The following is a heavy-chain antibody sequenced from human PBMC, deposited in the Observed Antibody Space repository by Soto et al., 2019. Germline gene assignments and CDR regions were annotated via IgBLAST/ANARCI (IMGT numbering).Heavy chain of an antibody. Sequence: QVQLVQSGAEVKKPGASVKVSCKASGYTFSSYHISWVRQAPGQGLEWMGWISAYNGKTNYAQKLQGRVTMTTDTSTSRAYRELRSLRSDDTAGYYCARDGPPSDYWGQGTLVTVSS. J-gene: IGHJ4*02. CDR3: ARDGPPSDY. CDR1: GYTFSSYH. CDR2: ISAYNGKT. V-gene: IGHV1-18*01.